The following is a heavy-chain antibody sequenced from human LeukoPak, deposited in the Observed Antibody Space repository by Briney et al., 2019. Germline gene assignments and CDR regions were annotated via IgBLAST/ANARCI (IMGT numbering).Heavy chain of an antibody. Sequence: SETLSLTCTVSGGSISIGGYYWSWIRQHPGKGLEWIGYIYYSGSTYYNPSLKSRITLSVDPSKKHFSLQLNSVTAADTAVYYCARGILVTVYAAFDSWGQGTLVTVSS. V-gene: IGHV4-31*03. CDR2: IYYSGST. J-gene: IGHJ4*02. D-gene: IGHD2-8*01. CDR3: ARGILVTVYAAFDS. CDR1: GGSISIGGYY.